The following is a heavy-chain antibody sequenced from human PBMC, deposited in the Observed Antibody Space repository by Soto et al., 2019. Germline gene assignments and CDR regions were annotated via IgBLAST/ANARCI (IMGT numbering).Heavy chain of an antibody. D-gene: IGHD2-2*02. CDR2: VYSSGSA. J-gene: IGHJ3*02. CDR1: GASLSSYY. Sequence: QVQLQESGPGLVKPSETLSLTCTVSGASLSSYYWTWIRQPAGKGLEYIGHVYSSGSAYYNPSLKSRVTMSRDTSKNHFSLRLSSLTAADTAVYYCARGSHTDALDIWGQGTVVTVSS. V-gene: IGHV4-4*07. CDR3: ARGSHTDALDI.